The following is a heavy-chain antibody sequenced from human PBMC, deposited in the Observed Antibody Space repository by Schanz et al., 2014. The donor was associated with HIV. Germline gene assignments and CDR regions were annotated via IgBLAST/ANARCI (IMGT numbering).Heavy chain of an antibody. CDR3: ARAGVTDLFDH. D-gene: IGHD2-21*02. J-gene: IGHJ4*02. CDR2: ISYDGSNK. V-gene: IGHV3-33*05. CDR1: GFTFSTKG. Sequence: QVQLVESGGGVVQPGRSLRLSCAASGFTFSTKGMHWVRQAPGKGLEWVAVISYDGSNKYYADSVKGRFTISRDNSKNTLYLQMNSLRDEDTAVYYCARAGVTDLFDHWGQGTLVTVSS.